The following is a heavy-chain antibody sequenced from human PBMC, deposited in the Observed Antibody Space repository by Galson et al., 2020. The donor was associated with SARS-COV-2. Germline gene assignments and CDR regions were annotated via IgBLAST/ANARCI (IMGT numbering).Heavy chain of an antibody. CDR3: ARVPNLWFGKLLFDY. CDR1: GGSISSYY. V-gene: IGHV4-59*13. D-gene: IGHD3-10*01. J-gene: IGHJ4*02. Sequence: SETLSLTCTVSGGSISSYYWSWIRQPPGKGLEWIGYIYYSGSTNYNPSLKSRVTISVDTSKNQFSLKLSSVTAADTAVYYCARVPNLWFGKLLFDYWGQGTLVTVSS. CDR2: IYYSGST.